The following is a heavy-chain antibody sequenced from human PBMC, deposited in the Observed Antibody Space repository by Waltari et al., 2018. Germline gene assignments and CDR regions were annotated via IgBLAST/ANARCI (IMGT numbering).Heavy chain of an antibody. D-gene: IGHD5-12*01. CDR2: INGDGTT. Sequence: EVQLVESGGALVQPGGSLRLSCAASGFSFSTYWMHWVRQAPREGLVGVSRINGDGTTTYADSVKGRCTISRDNARNTLYLQMNSLTAEDTAMYYCARGRGDGYQGNFDYWGQGTLVTVSS. V-gene: IGHV3-74*01. J-gene: IGHJ4*02. CDR3: ARGRGDGYQGNFDY. CDR1: GFSFSTYW.